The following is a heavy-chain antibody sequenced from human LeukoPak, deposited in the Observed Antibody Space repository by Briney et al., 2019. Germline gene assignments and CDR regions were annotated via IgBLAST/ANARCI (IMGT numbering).Heavy chain of an antibody. CDR1: GFTFSSDW. CDR3: ARSSGRSPFDM. Sequence: GGSLRLSCAASGFTFSSDWMHWVRQGPGEGLVWVSRVNSDGGSINYADSVKGRFTISRDNAKNTLYLQMNSLRADDTAVYYCARSSGRSPFDMWGQGTMVTVSS. J-gene: IGHJ3*02. V-gene: IGHV3-74*01. CDR2: VNSDGGSI. D-gene: IGHD6-19*01.